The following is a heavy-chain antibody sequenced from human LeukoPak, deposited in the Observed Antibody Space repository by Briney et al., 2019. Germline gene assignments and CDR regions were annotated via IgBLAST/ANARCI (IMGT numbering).Heavy chain of an antibody. CDR1: GGSISSGSYY. Sequence: PSETLSLTCTVSGGSISSGSYYRSWIRQPAGKGLEWIGRIYTSGSTNYNPSLKSRVTISVDTSKNQFSLKLSSVTAADTAVYYCARDSLYDFWSGYFPQGMDVWGQGTTVTVSS. CDR3: ARDSLYDFWSGYFPQGMDV. CDR2: IYTSGST. D-gene: IGHD3-3*01. V-gene: IGHV4-61*02. J-gene: IGHJ6*02.